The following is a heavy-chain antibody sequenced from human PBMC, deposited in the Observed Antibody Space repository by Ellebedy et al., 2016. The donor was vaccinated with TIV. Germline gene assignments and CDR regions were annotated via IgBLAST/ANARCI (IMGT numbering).Heavy chain of an antibody. Sequence: SETLSLTCTVSGGSISSYYGSWIRQPPGKGREWIGYIYYSGSTNYNPSLKSRVTISVQTSKNQFSLKLSSVTAADTAVYYCARRVAGTVIWFDPWGQGTLVTVSS. D-gene: IGHD6-19*01. CDR3: ARRVAGTVIWFDP. V-gene: IGHV4-59*08. CDR1: GGSISSYY. J-gene: IGHJ5*02. CDR2: IYYSGST.